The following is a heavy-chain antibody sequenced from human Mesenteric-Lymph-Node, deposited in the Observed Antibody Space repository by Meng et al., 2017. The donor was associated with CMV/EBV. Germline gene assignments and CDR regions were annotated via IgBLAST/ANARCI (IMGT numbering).Heavy chain of an antibody. D-gene: IGHD3-10*01. CDR1: RFNFSVSG. Sequence: GESLKISCAASRFNFSVSGMHWVRQAPGKGLVWVSRINSDGSTTSYADSVKGRFTISRDNAKSTLYLQMNSLRADDTAVYYCASSGSYRQISYWGEGTLVTVSS. V-gene: IGHV3-74*01. J-gene: IGHJ4*02. CDR3: ASSGSYRQISY. CDR2: INSDGSTT.